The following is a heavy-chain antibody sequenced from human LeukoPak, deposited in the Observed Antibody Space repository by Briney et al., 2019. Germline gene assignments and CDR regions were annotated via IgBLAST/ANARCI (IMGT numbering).Heavy chain of an antibody. CDR3: ARDLGESHYYYFMAV. CDR1: GGTFNGYA. CDR2: FIPLFGTA. V-gene: IGHV1-69*05. J-gene: IGHJ6*03. Sequence: VKVSCKASGGTFNGYAISWVRQAPGQGLEWVEGFIPLFGTATYAQKFQDRVTITTGESSTTTYMELTSLTSEDTAVYFCARDLGESHYYYFMAVWGTGTTVTVSS. D-gene: IGHD3-10*01.